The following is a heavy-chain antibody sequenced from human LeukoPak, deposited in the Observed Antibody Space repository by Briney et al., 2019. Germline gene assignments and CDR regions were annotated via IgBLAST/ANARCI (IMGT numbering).Heavy chain of an antibody. CDR2: IKSIPDGGTT. Sequence: GGSLRLSCTVTGLTFRNVWLSWVRQAPGKGLEWVGRIKSIPDGGTTDYAAPVQVRFTLSRDDSKNTQYLQMDSLRAEDTAIYYCTSGGGGTYSSDFWGQGTLVTVSS. V-gene: IGHV3-15*01. CDR1: GLTFRNVW. D-gene: IGHD1-26*01. CDR3: TSGGGGTYSSDF. J-gene: IGHJ4*02.